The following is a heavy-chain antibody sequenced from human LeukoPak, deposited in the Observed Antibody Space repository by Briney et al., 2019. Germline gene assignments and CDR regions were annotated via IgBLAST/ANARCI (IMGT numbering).Heavy chain of an antibody. CDR3: ARVASTTCDCPDYFDY. Sequence: ASVKVSCKASGYTFTTFGINWVRPAPGQGLEWMGWISAYTGNTNYAPKFQGRVTMTTDTSTSTAHMELRSLTSDDTAVYYCARVASTTCDCPDYFDYWGQGTLVTVSS. J-gene: IGHJ4*02. V-gene: IGHV1-18*01. CDR1: GYTFTTFG. CDR2: ISAYTGNT. D-gene: IGHD2-2*01.